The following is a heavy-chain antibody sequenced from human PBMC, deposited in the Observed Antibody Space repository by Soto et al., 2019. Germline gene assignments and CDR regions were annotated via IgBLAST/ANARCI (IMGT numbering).Heavy chain of an antibody. J-gene: IGHJ6*02. Sequence: GESLKISCAASGFTFSSYSMNWVRQAPGKGLEWVSSISSSSSYIYYADSVKGRFTISRDNAKNSLYLQMNSLRAEDTAVYYCARDQCSGGSCYGMDVWGQGTTVTVSS. CDR3: ARDQCSGGSCYGMDV. D-gene: IGHD2-15*01. CDR1: GFTFSSYS. V-gene: IGHV3-21*01. CDR2: ISSSSSYI.